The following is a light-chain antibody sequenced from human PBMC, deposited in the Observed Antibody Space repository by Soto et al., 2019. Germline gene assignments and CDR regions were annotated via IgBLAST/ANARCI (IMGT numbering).Light chain of an antibody. CDR2: STS. CDR1: QTIISHY. V-gene: IGKV3-20*01. Sequence: EIVLTQSPGTLSLSPGERATLSCRASQTIISHYLAWYQQKPGQAPRLLIFSTSKRATGIPDRFSGSGSGTDFTLTINRLEPEDFAVYYCPQYGSSPRPTFGGGSKVEIK. CDR3: PQYGSSPRPT. J-gene: IGKJ4*01.